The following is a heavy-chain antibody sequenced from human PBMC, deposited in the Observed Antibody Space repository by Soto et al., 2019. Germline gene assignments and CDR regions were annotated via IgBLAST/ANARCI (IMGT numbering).Heavy chain of an antibody. V-gene: IGHV3-48*02. CDR2: ISSSSSSI. J-gene: IGHJ6*02. D-gene: IGHD1-26*01. CDR3: ARGGRNYYYYGMDV. Sequence: PGWSLRLSCAASGFTFSTYSMNWVRQAPGKGLEWVSYISSSSSSIYYADSVRGRFTISRDNAKNSLYLQMNSLRDEDTAVYYCARGGRNYYYYGMDVWGQGTTVTVSS. CDR1: GFTFSTYS.